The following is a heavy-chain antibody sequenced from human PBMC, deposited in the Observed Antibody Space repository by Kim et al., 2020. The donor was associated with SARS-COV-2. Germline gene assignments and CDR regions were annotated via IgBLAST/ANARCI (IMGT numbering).Heavy chain of an antibody. Sequence: SETLSLTCTVSGGSISSSSYYWGWIRQPPGKGLEWIGSIYYSGSTYYNPSLKSRVTISVDTSKNQFSLKMSSVTAADTAVYYCARLQRGGVIVATITAWFDPWGQGTLVTVSS. CDR3: ARLQRGGVIVATITAWFDP. J-gene: IGHJ5*02. V-gene: IGHV4-39*01. CDR1: GGSISSSSYY. D-gene: IGHD5-12*01. CDR2: IYYSGST.